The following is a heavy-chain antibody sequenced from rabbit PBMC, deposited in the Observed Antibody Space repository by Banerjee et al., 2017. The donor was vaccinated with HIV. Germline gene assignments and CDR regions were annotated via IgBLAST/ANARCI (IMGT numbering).Heavy chain of an antibody. Sequence: QQQLEESGGGLVKPGASLTLTCKASGFSFSNKYVMCWVRQAPGKGLEWIACIYTSSGSTWYASWVNGRFTISRSTSLNTVDLQMTSLTAADTATYFCARDLAGVIGWNFGLWGPGTLVTDS. CDR1: GFSFSNKYV. V-gene: IGHV1S43*01. D-gene: IGHD4-1*01. CDR2: IYTSSGST. CDR3: ARDLAGVIGWNFGL. J-gene: IGHJ6*01.